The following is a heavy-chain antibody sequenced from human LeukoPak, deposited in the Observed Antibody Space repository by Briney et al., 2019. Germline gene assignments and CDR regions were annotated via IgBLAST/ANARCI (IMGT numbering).Heavy chain of an antibody. CDR2: ISGSTTDI. V-gene: IGHV3-21*01. CDR1: GFTVDTNY. Sequence: GGSLRLSCATSGFTVDTNYMSWVRQAPGKGLEWVSYISGSTTDIYYADSVKGRFTISRDNAKRSVYLQMNSLGVEDTAVYYCARDIHSVAFDIWGQGTMVTVSS. J-gene: IGHJ3*02. CDR3: ARDIHSVAFDI.